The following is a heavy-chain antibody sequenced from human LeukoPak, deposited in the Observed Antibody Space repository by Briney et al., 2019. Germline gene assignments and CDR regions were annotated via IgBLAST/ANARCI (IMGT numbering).Heavy chain of an antibody. D-gene: IGHD5-24*01. Sequence: GEFLRLSCVASGFSFGSYWMAWVRQAPGKGLEWVANMKHDGIQKYHVDSVKGRFTISRDNTKNSLYLHMSSLRVEDTAVYYCAREGREGYNYPALDFWGQGILVTVSS. CDR2: MKHDGIQK. J-gene: IGHJ4*02. CDR3: AREGREGYNYPALDF. CDR1: GFSFGSYW. V-gene: IGHV3-7*05.